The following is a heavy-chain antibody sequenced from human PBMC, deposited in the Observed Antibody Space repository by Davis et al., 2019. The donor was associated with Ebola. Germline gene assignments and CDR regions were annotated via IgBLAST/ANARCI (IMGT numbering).Heavy chain of an antibody. J-gene: IGHJ4*02. CDR3: ARASYGGNSGQRY. CDR1: GGSISSSNW. CDR2: IYHSGST. V-gene: IGHV4-4*02. Sequence: GSLRLSCAVSGGSISSSNWWSWVRQPPGKGLEWIGEIYHSGSTNYNPSLKSRVTISVDKSKNQFSLKLSSVTAADTAVYYCARASYGGNSGQRYWGQGTLVTVSS. D-gene: IGHD4-23*01.